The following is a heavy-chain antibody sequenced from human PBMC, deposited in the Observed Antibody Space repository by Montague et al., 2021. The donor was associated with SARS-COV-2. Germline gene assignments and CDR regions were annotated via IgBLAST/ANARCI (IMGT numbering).Heavy chain of an antibody. Sequence: SETLSLTCTVSDGSISSYYWNWIRQPPGKGLEWIGDIYSSGSTNYNPSLKSRVTISVDTSKNQLSLKLNSVTAADTAVYYCVRELGIGGHLWQWYFDAWGRGTLVTVSS. CDR1: DGSISSYY. D-gene: IGHD1-26*01. CDR3: VRELGIGGHLWQWYFDA. V-gene: IGHV4-59*01. J-gene: IGHJ2*01. CDR2: IYSSGST.